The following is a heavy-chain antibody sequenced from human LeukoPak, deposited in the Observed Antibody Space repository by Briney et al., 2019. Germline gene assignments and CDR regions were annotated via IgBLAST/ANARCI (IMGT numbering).Heavy chain of an antibody. Sequence: GGSLRLSCAASGFTFSSYSMNWVRQAPGKGLEWISYISSSSSMIFYADSVKGRFTISRDNAKNSLYLQLNSLRDEDKAVYYCAKYSGSSDAFDIWGQGTMVAVSS. J-gene: IGHJ3*02. V-gene: IGHV3-48*02. CDR3: AKYSGSSDAFDI. CDR2: ISSSSSMI. CDR1: GFTFSSYS. D-gene: IGHD1-26*01.